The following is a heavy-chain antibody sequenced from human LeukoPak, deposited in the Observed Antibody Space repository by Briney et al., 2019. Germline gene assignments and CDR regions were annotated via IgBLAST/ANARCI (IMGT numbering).Heavy chain of an antibody. Sequence: SETLSLTCTVSGGSIINSNYHWGWVRQPPGEGLEWIAMIYYSGSTYYNPSLKTRVTISVDTSKNQFSLNLSSVTAADTAVYYCATLRTLGAPRPLDNWGQGTLVTVSS. D-gene: IGHD1-26*01. J-gene: IGHJ4*02. V-gene: IGHV4-39*01. CDR2: IYYSGST. CDR1: GGSIINSNYH. CDR3: ATLRTLGAPRPLDN.